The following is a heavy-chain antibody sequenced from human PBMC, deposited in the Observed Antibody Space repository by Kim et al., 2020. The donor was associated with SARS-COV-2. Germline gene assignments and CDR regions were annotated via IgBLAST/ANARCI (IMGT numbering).Heavy chain of an antibody. J-gene: IGHJ4*02. Sequence: ASVKVSCKVSGYTLTELSMHWVRQAPGKGLEWMGGFDPEAGETIYAQKFQGRVTMTEDTSTDTAYMELSSLRSEDTAVYYCATDLTDRRIAVAGKVRAYWGQGTLVTVSS. V-gene: IGHV1-24*01. CDR3: ATDLTDRRIAVAGKVRAY. CDR1: GYTLTELS. D-gene: IGHD6-19*01. CDR2: FDPEAGET.